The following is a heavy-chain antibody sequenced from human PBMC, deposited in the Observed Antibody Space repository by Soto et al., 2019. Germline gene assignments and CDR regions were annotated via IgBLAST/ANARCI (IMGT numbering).Heavy chain of an antibody. CDR2: IYYSGST. Sequence: SETLSLTCTVSGGSISSYYWSWIRQPPGKGLEWIGYIYYSGSTNYNPSLKSRVTISVDTSKNQFSLKLSSVTAADTAVYYCARSYSSGWYAYWGQGTLVTVSS. D-gene: IGHD6-19*01. CDR3: ARSYSSGWYAY. J-gene: IGHJ4*02. V-gene: IGHV4-59*01. CDR1: GGSISSYY.